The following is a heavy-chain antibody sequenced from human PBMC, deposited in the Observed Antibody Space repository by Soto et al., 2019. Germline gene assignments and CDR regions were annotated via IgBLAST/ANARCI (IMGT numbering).Heavy chain of an antibody. D-gene: IGHD2-15*01. Sequence: TLSLTCTVSGGSISSGAYYWSWIRQHPGKGLEWIGYIYYSGSTYYNPSLKSRVTISVDTSKNQFSLKPSSVTAADTAVYYCARDAVDCSGGSCQYWYFDLWGRGTLVTVSS. V-gene: IGHV4-31*03. CDR3: ARDAVDCSGGSCQYWYFDL. J-gene: IGHJ2*01. CDR2: IYYSGST. CDR1: GGSISSGAYY.